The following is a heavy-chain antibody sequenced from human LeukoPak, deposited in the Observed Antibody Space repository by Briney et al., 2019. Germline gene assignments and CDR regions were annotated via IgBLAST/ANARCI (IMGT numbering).Heavy chain of an antibody. Sequence: PGGSLRLSCAASGFIFDDYAIHWVRQAPGKGLEWVSGISWNSGSIGYADSVKGRFTISRDNAKNSVYLQMNSLRAEDTALYYCAKGSGWYQSIDYWGQGTLVTVSS. CDR3: AKGSGWYQSIDY. V-gene: IGHV3-9*01. CDR2: ISWNSGSI. CDR1: GFIFDDYA. D-gene: IGHD6-19*01. J-gene: IGHJ4*01.